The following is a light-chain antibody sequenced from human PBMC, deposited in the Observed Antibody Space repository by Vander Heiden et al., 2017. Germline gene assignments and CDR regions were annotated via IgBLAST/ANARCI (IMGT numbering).Light chain of an antibody. CDR2: GNS. Sequence: QSVLTQPPPVSGAPGQTVTISCTGSSSNIGAGYDVHWYQQLPGTAPKLLIYGNSNRPSGVPDRFSGSKSGTSASLAITGLQAEDEADYYCQSYDSSLSGLVFGGGTKLTVL. J-gene: IGLJ2*01. CDR3: QSYDSSLSGLV. V-gene: IGLV1-40*01. CDR1: SSNIGAGYD.